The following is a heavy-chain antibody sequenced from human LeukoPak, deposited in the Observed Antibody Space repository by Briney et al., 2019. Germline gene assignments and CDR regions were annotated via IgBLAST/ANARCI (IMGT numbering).Heavy chain of an antibody. CDR2: IYYSGST. D-gene: IGHD3-22*01. CDR1: GGSISSHY. J-gene: IGHJ5*02. V-gene: IGHV4-59*11. Sequence: PSETLSLTCTVSGGSISSHYWSWIRQPPRQGLERNGYIYYSGSTNYNHSPNRRATIAVDTSKNQFSLKLNPVTAADAAVYYCARGYDSSGYLNWFDPWGQGTLVTVSS. CDR3: ARGYDSSGYLNWFDP.